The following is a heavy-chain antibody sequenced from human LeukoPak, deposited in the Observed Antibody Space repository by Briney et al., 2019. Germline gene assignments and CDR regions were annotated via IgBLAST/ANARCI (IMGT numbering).Heavy chain of an antibody. J-gene: IGHJ4*02. Sequence: GSLRLSCEASGFTFSNYWMHWVRQAPGKGLMWASQISTDGSQTFYADSVKGRFTISRDNAKNTLFLQMDSLRPEDTAVYYCVRSLRSADFWGQGTLVTVSS. CDR3: VRSLRSADF. CDR1: GFTFSNYW. V-gene: IGHV3-74*01. CDR2: ISTDGSQT.